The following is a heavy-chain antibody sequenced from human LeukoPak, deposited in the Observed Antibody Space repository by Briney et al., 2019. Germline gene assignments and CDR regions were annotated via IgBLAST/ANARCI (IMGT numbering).Heavy chain of an antibody. CDR1: GLSFRRCA. V-gene: IGHV3-48*01. J-gene: IGHJ3*02. D-gene: IGHD1-14*01. CDR3: ANLKPPAPDGLDI. CDR2: ISSSGSTI. Sequence: PGGSRRLSCAASGLSFRRCAMNWVRQAPGKGLEWVSYISSSGSTIYYADSVKGRFTISRDNAKNSLWLQMDSLRAEDTAVYYCANLKPPAPDGLDIWGQGTLITVSS.